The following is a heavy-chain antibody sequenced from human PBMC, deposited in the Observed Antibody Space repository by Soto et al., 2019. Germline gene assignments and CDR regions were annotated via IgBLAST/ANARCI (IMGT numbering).Heavy chain of an antibody. CDR1: GGTFSSYA. CDR3: AREDTAMASYYFDY. CDR2: IIPIFGTA. V-gene: IGHV1-69*13. Sequence: SVKVSCKASGGTFSSYAISWVRQAPGQGLEWMGGIIPIFGTANYAQKFQGRVTITADESTSTAYMELSSLRSEDTAVYYCAREDTAMASYYFDYWGQGXLVTVSS. J-gene: IGHJ4*02. D-gene: IGHD5-18*01.